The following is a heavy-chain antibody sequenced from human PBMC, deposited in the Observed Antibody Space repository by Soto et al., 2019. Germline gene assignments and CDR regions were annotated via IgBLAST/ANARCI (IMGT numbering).Heavy chain of an antibody. CDR2: IYHGGDL. V-gene: IGHV4-4*02. CDR3: ARDPRYGDNWGFDY. Sequence: SEILSLTCAVSGAPINSDDWRNWIRQPQGKRLESIGEIYHGGDLIYNPSLKSRATISVDKFQNHISLHLNSVTAADTAVYYCARDPRYGDNWGFDYWGQGAQVTVSS. CDR1: GAPINSDDW. D-gene: IGHD2-21*02. J-gene: IGHJ4*02.